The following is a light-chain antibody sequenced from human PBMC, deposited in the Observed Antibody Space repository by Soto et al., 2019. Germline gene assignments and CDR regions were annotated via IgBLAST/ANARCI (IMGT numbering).Light chain of an antibody. V-gene: IGKV3-20*01. Sequence: EIVLTQSPGTLSLSPGERATLSCRASQSVSSSYLAWFQQKSGQAPRLLIYVASSRATGIPDRFSGSGSGTDFTLTISRLEPEDFAVYDCKQYGSYPVTFGRGTKVDIK. J-gene: IGKJ1*01. CDR1: QSVSSSY. CDR3: KQYGSYPVT. CDR2: VAS.